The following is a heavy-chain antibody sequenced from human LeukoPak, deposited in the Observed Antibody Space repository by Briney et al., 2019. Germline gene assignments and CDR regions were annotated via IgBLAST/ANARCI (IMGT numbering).Heavy chain of an antibody. CDR1: GFTFSNHG. Sequence: GGSLRLSCAASGFTFSNHGMDWVRQAPGKGLEWVSSIRSSSSHKFYADSVMGRFTISRDNAKNSLYLQMNSLRAEDSAVYYCGASSSLYDAFDFSGQGTMVTVSS. V-gene: IGHV3-21*01. CDR3: GASSSLYDAFDF. J-gene: IGHJ3*01. D-gene: IGHD6-13*01. CDR2: IRSSSSHK.